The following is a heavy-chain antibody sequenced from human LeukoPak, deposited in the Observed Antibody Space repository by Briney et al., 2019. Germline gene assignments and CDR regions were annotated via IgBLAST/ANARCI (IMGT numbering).Heavy chain of an antibody. D-gene: IGHD1-1*01. V-gene: IGHV3-7*01. CDR2: IKQDGSEK. CDR3: ARVRWERGDYFDY. J-gene: IGHJ4*02. Sequence: GGSLRLSCAASGFTFSSYWMSWVRQAPRKGLEWVANIKQDGSEKYYVDSVKGRFTISRDNAKNSLYLQMNSLTAEDTAVYYCARVRWERGDYFDYWGQGTLVTVSS. CDR1: GFTFSSYW.